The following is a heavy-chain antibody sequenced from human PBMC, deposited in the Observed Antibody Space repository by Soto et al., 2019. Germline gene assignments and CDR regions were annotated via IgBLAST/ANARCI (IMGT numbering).Heavy chain of an antibody. Sequence: ASVKVSCKASGYTFTSYAMNWVRQAPGQGLEWMGWINTNTGNPTYAQGFTGRFVFSLGTSVSTAYLQICSLKAEDTAVYYCASSFVVVPGYYGMDVWGQGTTVTVSS. CDR1: GYTFTSYA. CDR2: INTNTGNP. J-gene: IGHJ6*02. D-gene: IGHD2-2*01. CDR3: ASSFVVVPGYYGMDV. V-gene: IGHV7-4-1*01.